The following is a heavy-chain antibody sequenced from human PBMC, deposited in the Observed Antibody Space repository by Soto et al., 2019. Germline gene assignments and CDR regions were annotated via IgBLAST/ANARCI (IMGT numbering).Heavy chain of an antibody. V-gene: IGHV3-30*18. Sequence: QVQLVESGGGVVQPGRSLRLSCAASGFTFSSYGMHWVRQAPGKGLEWVAVISYDGSNKYYADSVKGRFTISRDNSKNTLYLQMNSLRAEDTAVYYCANTGGIWGSYRLWGQGTLVTVSS. CDR1: GFTFSSYG. J-gene: IGHJ4*02. CDR2: ISYDGSNK. D-gene: IGHD3-16*02. CDR3: ANTGGIWGSYRL.